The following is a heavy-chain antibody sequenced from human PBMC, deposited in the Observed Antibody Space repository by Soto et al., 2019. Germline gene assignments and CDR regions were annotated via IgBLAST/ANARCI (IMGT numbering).Heavy chain of an antibody. Sequence: VGSLRLSCAASGFTFSSYAMSWVRQAPGKGLEWVSAISGSGGSTYYADSVKGRFTISRDNSKNTLYLQMNSLRAEDTAVYYCAKGEVAARYRVYYYYYGMDVWGQGTTVTVSS. CDR3: AKGEVAARYRVYYYYYGMDV. V-gene: IGHV3-23*01. J-gene: IGHJ6*02. D-gene: IGHD6-6*01. CDR1: GFTFSSYA. CDR2: ISGSGGST.